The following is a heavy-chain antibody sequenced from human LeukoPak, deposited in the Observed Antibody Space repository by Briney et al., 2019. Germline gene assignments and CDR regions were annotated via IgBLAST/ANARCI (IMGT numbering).Heavy chain of an antibody. CDR3: ARAPGYCSGGSCYRGGSNWFDP. CDR1: GGSISSGGYY. V-gene: IGHV4-31*03. D-gene: IGHD2-15*01. Sequence: SQTLSLTCTVSGGSISSGGYYWSWIRQHPGKGPEWIGYIYYSGSTYYNPSLKSRVTISVDTSKNQFSLKLSSVTAADTAVYYCARAPGYCSGGSCYRGGSNWFDPWGQGTLVTVSS. CDR2: IYYSGST. J-gene: IGHJ5*02.